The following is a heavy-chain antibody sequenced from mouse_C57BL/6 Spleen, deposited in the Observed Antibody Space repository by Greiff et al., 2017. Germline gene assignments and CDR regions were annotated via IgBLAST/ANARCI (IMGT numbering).Heavy chain of an antibody. CDR2: ISYDGSN. D-gene: IGHD1-1*01. Sequence: EVQRVESGPGLVKPSQSLSLTCSVTGYSITSGYYWNWIRQFPGNKLEWMGYISYDGSNNYNPSLKNRISITRDTSKNQFFLKLNSVTTEDTATYYCARALYYYGSSPYYFDYWGQGTTLT. CDR3: ARALYYYGSSPYYFDY. CDR1: GYSITSGYY. V-gene: IGHV3-6*01. J-gene: IGHJ2*01.